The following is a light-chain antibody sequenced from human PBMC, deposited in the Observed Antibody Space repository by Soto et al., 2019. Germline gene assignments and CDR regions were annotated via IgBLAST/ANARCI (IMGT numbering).Light chain of an antibody. V-gene: IGKV3-11*01. CDR3: QQSYTNPRT. J-gene: IGKJ1*01. Sequence: EIVLTQSPATLSLSPGERATLSCRASQSVSSYLAWYQQKPGQAPRLLIYDASNRATGIPARFSGSGSGTDFTLTISSLEPEDFATYYCQQSYTNPRTFGRGTKVEMK. CDR1: QSVSSY. CDR2: DAS.